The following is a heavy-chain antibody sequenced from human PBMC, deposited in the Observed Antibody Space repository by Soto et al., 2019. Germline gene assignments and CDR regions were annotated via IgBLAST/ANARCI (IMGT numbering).Heavy chain of an antibody. V-gene: IGHV3-7*05. D-gene: IGHD3-10*01. J-gene: IGHJ3*02. CDR3: ARDVSPGSSSLYLDAFDI. CDR2: IKKDGSVR. CDR1: GFAFSSNW. Sequence: GGSLRLSCEASGFAFSSNWMTWIRQVPGKGLEWVANIKKDGSVRSYLDSVKGRFTVSRDNAKNSLYLQMDSLRDEDTALYYFARDVSPGSSSLYLDAFDIWGQGTMVTVSS.